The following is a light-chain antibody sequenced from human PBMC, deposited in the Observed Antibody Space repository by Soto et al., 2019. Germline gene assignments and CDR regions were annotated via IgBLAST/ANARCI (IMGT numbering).Light chain of an antibody. CDR3: CSYTSSTSAV. Sequence: QSALTQPASVSGSPGQSITISCTGTSRDVGRYNYVSWFQQHPGKAPKLMIFEVSTRPSGVSNRFSGSKSGNTASLTISGLQIEDEADYYCCSYTSSTSAVFGGGTKVTVL. V-gene: IGLV2-14*01. CDR1: SRDVGRYNY. J-gene: IGLJ2*01. CDR2: EVS.